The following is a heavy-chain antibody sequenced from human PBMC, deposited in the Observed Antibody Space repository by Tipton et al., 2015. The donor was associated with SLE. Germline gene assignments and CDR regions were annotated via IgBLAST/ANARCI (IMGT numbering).Heavy chain of an antibody. J-gene: IGHJ3*01. CDR2: ITGSSGYI. CDR1: GLTLSSYS. D-gene: IGHD3-16*01. Sequence: GSLRLSCAATGLTLSSYSMNWVRQAPGKGLEWVSSITGSSGYIYYADSVKGRFTISRDNANNSLSLQMSSLRAEDTAIYYCAKDRLDYIWASWRLGSFDVWGQGTVVTVSS. CDR3: AKDRLDYIWASWRLGSFDV. V-gene: IGHV3-21*01.